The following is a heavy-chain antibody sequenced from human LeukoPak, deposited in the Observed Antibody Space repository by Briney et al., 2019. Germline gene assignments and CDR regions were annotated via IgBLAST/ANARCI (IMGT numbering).Heavy chain of an antibody. D-gene: IGHD6-25*01. CDR2: VYYGRSP. CDR3: ARSSGTGTFSY. J-gene: IGHJ4*02. V-gene: IGHV4-39*02. Sequence: SETLSLTCTVSGDSISRSTHYWAWIRQPPGKGLEWIGSVYYGRSPYFNPSLESRATISADTSKNHFSLKMSSVTAADTAVYYCARSSGTGTFSYWGQGTLVTVSS. CDR1: GDSISRSTHY.